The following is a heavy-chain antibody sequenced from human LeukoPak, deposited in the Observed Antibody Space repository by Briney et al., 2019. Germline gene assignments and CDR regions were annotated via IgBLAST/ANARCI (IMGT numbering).Heavy chain of an antibody. D-gene: IGHD6-19*01. CDR2: ISSSSSYI. Sequence: GGSLRLSCAASGFTFSSYSMTWVRQAPGKGLEWVSSISSSSSYIYYADSVKGRFAISRDNAKDSLYLQMNSLRAEDTAVYYCARDEEDSSGWYNYWGQGTLVTVSS. CDR3: ARDEEDSSGWYNY. J-gene: IGHJ4*02. CDR1: GFTFSSYS. V-gene: IGHV3-21*01.